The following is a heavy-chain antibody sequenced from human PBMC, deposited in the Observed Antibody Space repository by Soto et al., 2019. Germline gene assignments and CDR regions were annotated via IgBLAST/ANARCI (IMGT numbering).Heavy chain of an antibody. J-gene: IGHJ4*02. D-gene: IGHD3-10*01. Sequence: QVQLQESGPGLVKPSETLSLTCTVSGGSISSYYWSWIRQPPGKGLEWIGYIYYSGSTNYNPSLKSRGTLPVDTSKNQFSLKLSSVTAADTAVYYCARLWGWFGDYWGQGTLVTVSS. V-gene: IGHV4-59*08. CDR3: ARLWGWFGDY. CDR1: GGSISSYY. CDR2: IYYSGST.